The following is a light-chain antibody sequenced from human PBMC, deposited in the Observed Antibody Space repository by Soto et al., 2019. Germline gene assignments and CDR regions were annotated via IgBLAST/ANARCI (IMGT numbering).Light chain of an antibody. CDR1: STNIGRNT. CDR2: SNN. V-gene: IGLV1-44*01. J-gene: IGLJ1*01. CDR3: AACDDSLNGFYV. Sequence: QAVLTQPPSASGTPGQRVTISCSGSSTNIGRNTVNWDQQLPGTAPKLLIYSNNQRPSGVPDRFSGSKSGTSASLAISGLQSEDEADYYCAACDDSLNGFYVFGTGTKLTVL.